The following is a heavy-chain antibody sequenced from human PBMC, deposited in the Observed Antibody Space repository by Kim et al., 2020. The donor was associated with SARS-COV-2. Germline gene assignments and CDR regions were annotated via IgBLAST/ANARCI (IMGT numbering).Heavy chain of an antibody. J-gene: IGHJ4*02. CDR3: ARDRGYSGYDWLDY. V-gene: IGHV4-59*01. Sequence: NPSLKSRVTISVDTSKNQFSLKLSSVTAADTAVYYCARDRGYSGYDWLDYWGQGTLVTVSS. D-gene: IGHD5-12*01.